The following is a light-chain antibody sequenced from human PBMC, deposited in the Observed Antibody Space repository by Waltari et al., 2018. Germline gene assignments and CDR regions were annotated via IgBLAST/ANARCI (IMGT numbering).Light chain of an antibody. CDR3: QVWEGSSDHYV. J-gene: IGLJ1*01. V-gene: IGLV3-21*03. Sequence: SYVLTQPASVSVAPGTTARLTCAGNNIGGKTVHWYQLGPGQAPVLVVHDDSDRPSGIPERFSGSNSGNTATLTISGVEVGDEGDYYCQVWEGSSDHYVFGTGTAVSV. CDR1: NIGGKT. CDR2: DDS.